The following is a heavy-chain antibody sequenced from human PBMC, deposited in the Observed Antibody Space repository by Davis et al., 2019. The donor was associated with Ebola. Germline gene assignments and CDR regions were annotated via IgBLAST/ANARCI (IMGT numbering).Heavy chain of an antibody. CDR2: ISYDGSNK. CDR3: ARDLATPKGVQWEVSLNY. D-gene: IGHD1-26*01. Sequence: GESLKISCAASGFTFSSYAMHWVRQAPGKGLEWVAVISYDGSNKYYADSVKGRFTISRDNSKNTLYLQMNSLRAEDTAVYYCARDLATPKGVQWEVSLNYWGQGTLVTVSS. V-gene: IGHV3-30-3*01. J-gene: IGHJ4*02. CDR1: GFTFSSYA.